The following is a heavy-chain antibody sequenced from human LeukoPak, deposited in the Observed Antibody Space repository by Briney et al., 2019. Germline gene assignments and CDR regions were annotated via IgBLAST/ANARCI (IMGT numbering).Heavy chain of an antibody. J-gene: IGHJ4*02. CDR3: AREDSLGGGCYFDY. V-gene: IGHV1-2*02. Sequence: ASVKVSCKASGYTFTGYYMHWVRQAPGQGLEWMGWINPNSGGTNYAQKFQGRVTMTRDTSISTAYMELSSLRSDDTPVYYCAREDSLGGGCYFDYWGQGTLVTVSS. D-gene: IGHD3-10*01. CDR2: INPNSGGT. CDR1: GYTFTGYY.